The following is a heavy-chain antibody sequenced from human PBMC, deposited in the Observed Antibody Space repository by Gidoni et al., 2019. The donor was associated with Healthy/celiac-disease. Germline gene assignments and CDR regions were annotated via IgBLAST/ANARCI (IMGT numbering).Heavy chain of an antibody. CDR1: GFTSGNGC. CDR3: TTDKVVAALATMVDY. Sequence: EVQLVESGEGLVKHGGSLKLSCAASGFTSGNGCMSWVRQAPGKGLEWVGRIKSNTDGGTTDYAASVKGRFTISRDDSKNSLYLQMNSLKPEDTAVYYCTTDKVVAALATMVDYWGQGTLVTVSS. V-gene: IGHV3-15*01. CDR2: IKSNTDGGTT. J-gene: IGHJ4*02. D-gene: IGHD2-15*01.